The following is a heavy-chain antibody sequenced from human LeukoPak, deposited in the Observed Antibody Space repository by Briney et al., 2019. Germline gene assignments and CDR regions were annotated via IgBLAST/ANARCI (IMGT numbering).Heavy chain of an antibody. J-gene: IGHJ4*02. CDR1: GYVFSSYW. D-gene: IGHD3-3*01. CDR3: VRSGVTVFGVLDY. Sequence: GESLTISCKPSGYVFSSYWIGWVRQMPGKGVEWMGFVYPGESDTKYSPSFQGQVTISADESINTAYLQWTSLRASDTAMYYCVRSGVTVFGVLDYWGQGTLVTVSS. V-gene: IGHV5-51*01. CDR2: VYPGESDT.